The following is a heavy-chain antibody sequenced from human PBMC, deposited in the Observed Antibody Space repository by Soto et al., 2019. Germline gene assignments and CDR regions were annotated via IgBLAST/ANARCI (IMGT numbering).Heavy chain of an antibody. CDR1: GFTFSDYY. CDR3: ARDYDFWSGSSDY. CDR2: ISSSGSTI. V-gene: IGHV3-11*01. J-gene: IGHJ4*02. Sequence: LRLSCAASGFTFSDYYMSWIRQAPGKGLEWVSYISSSGSTIYYADSVKGRFTISRDNAKNSLYLQMNSLRAEDTAVYYCARDYDFWSGSSDYWGQGTLVTVSS. D-gene: IGHD3-3*01.